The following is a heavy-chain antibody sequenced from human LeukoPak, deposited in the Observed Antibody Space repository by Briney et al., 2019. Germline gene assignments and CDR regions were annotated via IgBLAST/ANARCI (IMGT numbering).Heavy chain of an antibody. V-gene: IGHV4-34*01. CDR3: ARVSTTSIDY. D-gene: IGHD2-2*01. Sequence: SETLSLTCAVYGGSFSGYYWSWIRQPPGKGLEWIGYISDSGSTDYIPSLKSRATVSVDKSKNQFSLKLSSVTAADTAVYYCARVSTTSIDYWGQGTLVTVSS. J-gene: IGHJ4*02. CDR1: GGSFSGYY. CDR2: ISDSGST.